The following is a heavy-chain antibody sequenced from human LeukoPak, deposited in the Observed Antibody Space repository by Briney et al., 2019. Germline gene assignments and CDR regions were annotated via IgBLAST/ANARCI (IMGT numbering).Heavy chain of an antibody. J-gene: IGHJ4*02. CDR1: GFTLSSYS. V-gene: IGHV3-21*01. CDR2: ISSSSSYI. D-gene: IGHD6-13*01. CDR3: ARGRRIAAAGLYYFDY. Sequence: GGSLRLSCVTSGFTLSSYSMNWVRQAPGKGLEWVSSISSSSSYIYYADSVKGRFTISRDNAKNSLYLLMNSLRAEDTAVYYCARGRRIAAAGLYYFDYWGQGTLVTVSS.